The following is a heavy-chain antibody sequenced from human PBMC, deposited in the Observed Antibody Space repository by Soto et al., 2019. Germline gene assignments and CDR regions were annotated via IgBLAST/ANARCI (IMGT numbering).Heavy chain of an antibody. CDR2: IYYSGST. CDR1: GRSISSYY. Sequence: PSETLSLTCTVSGRSISSYYWSWIRQPPGKGLEWIGYIYYSGSTNYNPSLKSRVTISVDTSKNQFSLKLSSVTAADTAVYYCARMTGDCSSTSCQPSLFDYWGQGTLVTVSS. D-gene: IGHD2-2*01. J-gene: IGHJ4*02. V-gene: IGHV4-59*08. CDR3: ARMTGDCSSTSCQPSLFDY.